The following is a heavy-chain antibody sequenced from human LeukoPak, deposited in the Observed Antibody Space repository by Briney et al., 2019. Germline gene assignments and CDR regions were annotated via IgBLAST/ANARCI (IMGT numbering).Heavy chain of an antibody. D-gene: IGHD6-13*01. V-gene: IGHV3-23*01. J-gene: IGHJ1*01. CDR2: ISGSGGST. CDR1: GFTFSSYA. CDR3: AKSLSRQLVPEYFQH. Sequence: PGGSLRLSCAASGFTFSSYAMSWVRQAPGKGLEWDSAISGSGGSTYYADSVKGRFTISRDNSKNTLYLQMNSLRAEDTAVYYCAKSLSRQLVPEYFQHWGQGTLVTVSS.